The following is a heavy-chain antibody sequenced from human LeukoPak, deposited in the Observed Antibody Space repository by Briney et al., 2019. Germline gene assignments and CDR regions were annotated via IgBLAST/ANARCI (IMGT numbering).Heavy chain of an antibody. CDR2: ISYDGSNK. V-gene: IGHV3-30*18. Sequence: QPGGSLRLSCAASGFTFSSYGMHWVRQAPGKGLEWVAVISYDGSNKYYADSVKGRFTISRDNSKSTVYLQMNSLRVEDAAVYYCSKDLTSDFGGDLDPWGQGTLVTVSS. D-gene: IGHD3-10*01. CDR3: SKDLTSDFGGDLDP. J-gene: IGHJ5*02. CDR1: GFTFSSYG.